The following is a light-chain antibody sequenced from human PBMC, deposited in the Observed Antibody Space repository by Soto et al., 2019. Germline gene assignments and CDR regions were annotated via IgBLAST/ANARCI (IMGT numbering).Light chain of an antibody. J-gene: IGKJ2*01. CDR2: WAS. CDR3: QQHYTTPYT. V-gene: IGKV4-1*01. CDR1: QSVLYNSYNKNY. Sequence: DIVMTQSPDSLAVSLGERTTINCKSSQSVLYNSYNKNYLAWYQQKPGQPPKLLIYWASTRESGVPDRFSGSGSVTDFSLTISSLQAEDVAVYYCQQHYTTPYTFGQGTKLEIK.